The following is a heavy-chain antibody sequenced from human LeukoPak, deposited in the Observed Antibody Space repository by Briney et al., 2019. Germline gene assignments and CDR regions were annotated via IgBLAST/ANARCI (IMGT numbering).Heavy chain of an antibody. Sequence: GASVKVSCKAFGYTFTSNYMHWVRQAPGQEPDWMGVISPSGGSTTYAQKFQGRVTLTRDMYTSTDYLELSSLRAEDTGVYYCARDNSVRDEAWWFNPWGQGTLVTVSS. D-gene: IGHD5-24*01. CDR2: ISPSGGST. V-gene: IGHV1-46*01. CDR3: ARDNSVRDEAWWFNP. J-gene: IGHJ5*02. CDR1: GYTFTSNY.